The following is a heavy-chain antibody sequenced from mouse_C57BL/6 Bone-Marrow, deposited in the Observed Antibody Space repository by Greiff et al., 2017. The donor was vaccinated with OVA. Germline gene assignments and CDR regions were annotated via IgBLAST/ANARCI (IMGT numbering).Heavy chain of an antibody. V-gene: IGHV1-54*01. CDR1: GYAFTNYL. J-gene: IGHJ3*01. D-gene: IGHD1-1*01. Sequence: QVQLKQSGAELVRPGTSVKVSCKASGYAFTNYLIEWVKQRPGQGLEWIGVINPGSGGTNYNEKFKGKATLTADKSSSTAYMQLSSLTSEDSAVYFCARWGGSSYRFAYWGQGTLVTVSA. CDR2: INPGSGGT. CDR3: ARWGGSSYRFAY.